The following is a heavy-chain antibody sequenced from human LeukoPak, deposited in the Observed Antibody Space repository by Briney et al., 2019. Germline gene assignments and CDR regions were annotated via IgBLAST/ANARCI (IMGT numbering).Heavy chain of an antibody. D-gene: IGHD2-2*01. J-gene: IGHJ4*02. CDR1: GYRFTSYW. Sequence: GESLQTSCKGSGYRFTSYWIGWVRPMPGKGLEWMGIIYPGDSDTRYSPSFQGQVTISADKSISTSYLQWSSLKASDTAMYYCARLRTSCLDYWGQGTLVTVSS. CDR3: ARLRTSCLDY. V-gene: IGHV5-51*01. CDR2: IYPGDSDT.